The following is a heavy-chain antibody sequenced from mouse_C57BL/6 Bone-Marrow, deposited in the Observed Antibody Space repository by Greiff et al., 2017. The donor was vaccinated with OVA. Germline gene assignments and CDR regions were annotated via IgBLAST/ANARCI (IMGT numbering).Heavy chain of an antibody. Sequence: VQLQQSGAELVRPGASVTLSCKASGYTFTDYEMHWVKQTPVHGLEWIGAIDPETGGTAYNQKFKGKAILTADKSSSTAYMELSSLTSEDSAAYYCTKGCYYGCFAYWGQGTLVTVSA. CDR1: GYTFTDYE. D-gene: IGHD1-1*01. CDR3: TKGCYYGCFAY. V-gene: IGHV1-15*01. J-gene: IGHJ3*01. CDR2: IDPETGGT.